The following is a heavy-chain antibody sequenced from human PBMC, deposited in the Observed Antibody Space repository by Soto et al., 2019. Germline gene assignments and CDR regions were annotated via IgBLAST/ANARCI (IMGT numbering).Heavy chain of an antibody. CDR2: ISGSGGST. Sequence: GGSLRLSCAASGFTFSSYAMSWVRQAPGKGQEWVSAISGSGGSTYYADSVKGRFTISRDNSKNTLYLQMNSLRAEDTAVYYCAKDRIRITMVRGVIITPAVWGQGTLVTVSS. J-gene: IGHJ4*02. V-gene: IGHV3-23*01. CDR1: GFTFSSYA. CDR3: AKDRIRITMVRGVIITPAV. D-gene: IGHD3-10*01.